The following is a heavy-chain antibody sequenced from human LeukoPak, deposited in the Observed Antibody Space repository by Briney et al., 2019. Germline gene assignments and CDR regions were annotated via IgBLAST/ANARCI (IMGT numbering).Heavy chain of an antibody. V-gene: IGHV5-51*01. CDR2: IYPADSDT. D-gene: IGHD3-16*01. CDR3: AFGASNCDQFDY. Sequence: GASLQISCKGSGYTFTNHWIAWVRQMPGKGLEWMGIIYPADSDTRYSPSFQGQVTISADKSVRTAYLQWSSLKASDTAMYYCAFGASNCDQFDYWGQGTLVALSS. CDR1: GYTFTNHW. J-gene: IGHJ4*02.